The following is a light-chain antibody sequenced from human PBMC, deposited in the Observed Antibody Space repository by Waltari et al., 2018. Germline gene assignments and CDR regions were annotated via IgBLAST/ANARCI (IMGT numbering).Light chain of an antibody. V-gene: IGLV1-44*01. CDR1: SPNTGKNT. J-gene: IGLJ2*01. Sequence: QSVLTQPPSASGTPGQRVTISCSGSSPNTGKNTVNWYQQLPGTAPKLVIYFNDQRPSGVPDRFSGSKSGTSASLAISGLQSEDEADFHCAVWDDSLNGLIFGGGTKLTVL. CDR2: FND. CDR3: AVWDDSLNGLI.